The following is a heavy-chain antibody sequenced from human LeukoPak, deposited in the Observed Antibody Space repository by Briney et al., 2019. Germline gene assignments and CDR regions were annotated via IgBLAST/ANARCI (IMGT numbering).Heavy chain of an antibody. V-gene: IGHV4-39*01. CDR2: INYSGST. CDR3: ARRSQAAAGRGIDY. J-gene: IGHJ4*02. Sequence: SETLSLTCTVSGGSISSSGYYWGWIRQPPGKGLEWIGIINYSGSTYYNPSLKSRVTISGDTAKNQFSLKLSSVTAADTAVYYCARRSQAAAGRGIDYWGQGTLVTVSS. D-gene: IGHD6-13*01. CDR1: GGSISSSGYY.